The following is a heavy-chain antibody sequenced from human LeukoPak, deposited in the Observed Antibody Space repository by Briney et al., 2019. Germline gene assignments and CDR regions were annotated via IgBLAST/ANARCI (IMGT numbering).Heavy chain of an antibody. CDR3: AAELAYSSSSGAFDI. D-gene: IGHD6-6*01. CDR1: GFTFTSSA. CDR2: IVVGSGNT. J-gene: IGHJ3*02. V-gene: IGHV1-58*01. Sequence: ASVKVSCKASGFTFTSSAVQWVRQARGQRLEWIGWIVVGSGNTNYAQKFQERVTITRDMSTSTAYMELSSLRSEDTAVYYCAAELAYSSSSGAFDIWGQGTMVTVSS.